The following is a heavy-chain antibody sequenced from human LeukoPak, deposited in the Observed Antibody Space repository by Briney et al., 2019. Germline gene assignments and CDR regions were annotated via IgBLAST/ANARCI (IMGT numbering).Heavy chain of an antibody. D-gene: IGHD7-27*01. CDR3: ARVWNRGWLDP. CDR2: INHSGST. CDR1: GGSFSGYY. J-gene: IGHJ5*02. Sequence: SETLSLTCAVYGGSFSGYYVSWIRQPPGKGLEWMGEINHSGSTNYNPSLKSRVTISVDTSKNQFSLKLSSVTAADTAVYYCARVWNRGWLDPWGQGTLVTVSS. V-gene: IGHV4-34*01.